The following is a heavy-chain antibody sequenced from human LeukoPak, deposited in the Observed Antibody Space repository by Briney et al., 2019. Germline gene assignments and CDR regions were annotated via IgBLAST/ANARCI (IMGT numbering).Heavy chain of an antibody. Sequence: GGSLRLSCAASGFTFRTYAMNWVRQAPGKGLEWVSGIGVSGTSTYYADSVKGRFTISRDNSKNTPYLQINSLRAEDTAVYYCATALLRASTYMDVWGKGTTVTVSS. V-gene: IGHV3-23*01. CDR1: GFTFRTYA. CDR3: ATALLRASTYMDV. D-gene: IGHD1-1*01. CDR2: IGVSGTST. J-gene: IGHJ6*03.